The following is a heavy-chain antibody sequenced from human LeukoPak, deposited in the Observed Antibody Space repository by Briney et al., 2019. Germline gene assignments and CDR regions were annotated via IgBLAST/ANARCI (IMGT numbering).Heavy chain of an antibody. CDR3: ARQTGSGLFILP. V-gene: IGHV4-39*01. D-gene: IGHD3/OR15-3a*01. CDR2: IYYSGST. Sequence: PSETLSLTCTVSGGSISSSSYYWGWIRQPPGKGLEWIGSIYYSGSTYYYPSLKSRVTISVDTSKNQFSLRLTSVTAADTAVYYCARQTGSGLFILPGGQGTLVTVSS. J-gene: IGHJ4*02. CDR1: GGSISSSSYY.